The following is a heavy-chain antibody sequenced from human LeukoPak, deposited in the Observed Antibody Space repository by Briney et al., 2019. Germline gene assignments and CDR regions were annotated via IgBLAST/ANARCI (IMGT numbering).Heavy chain of an antibody. CDR2: INPNSGGT. CDR1: GYTFTGYY. CDR3: AREGIYDYVWGSYRYSYFDY. D-gene: IGHD3-16*02. J-gene: IGHJ4*02. Sequence: ASVKVSCKASGYTFTGYYMHWVRQAPGQGLEWMGWINPNSGGTNYAQKFQGRVTTTRDTSISTAYMELSRLRSDDTAVYYCAREGIYDYVWGSYRYSYFDYWGQGTLVTVSS. V-gene: IGHV1-2*02.